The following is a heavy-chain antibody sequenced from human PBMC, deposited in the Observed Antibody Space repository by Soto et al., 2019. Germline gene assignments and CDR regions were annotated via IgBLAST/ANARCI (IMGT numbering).Heavy chain of an antibody. Sequence: EVQLVESGGGLVQPGGSLRLSCAASGFTFGSYWMSWVRQAPGKGLEWVANIKQDGSEKNYVDSVKGRFTISRDNAKNSLYLQMNSLRAEDTAVYYCARDGTYRLDHWGKGTLVTVSS. CDR3: ARDGTYRLDH. V-gene: IGHV3-7*05. D-gene: IGHD3-16*01. CDR2: IKQDGSEK. J-gene: IGHJ4*02. CDR1: GFTFGSYW.